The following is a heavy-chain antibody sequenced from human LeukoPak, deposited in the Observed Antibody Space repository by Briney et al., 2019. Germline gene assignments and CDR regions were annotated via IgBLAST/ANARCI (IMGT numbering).Heavy chain of an antibody. Sequence: GGSLRLSCAASGFTSRNYGMSWVRQAPGKGLEWVSGTIGSGDSRFYADPVKGRFTISRDNSRNTLYLHMNSLRVDDTAVYYCATLYNDKGDYWGQGALVAVSS. CDR2: TIGSGDSR. D-gene: IGHD5-24*01. V-gene: IGHV3-23*01. J-gene: IGHJ4*02. CDR3: ATLYNDKGDY. CDR1: GFTSRNYG.